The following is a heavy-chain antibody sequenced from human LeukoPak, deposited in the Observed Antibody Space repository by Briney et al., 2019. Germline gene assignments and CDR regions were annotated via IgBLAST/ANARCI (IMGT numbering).Heavy chain of an antibody. V-gene: IGHV3-9*01. CDR3: ARDRLWFGELFDY. Sequence: GRSLRLSCAASGFTFDNYAMHWVRQAPGKGLEWLSIISWNSGYIGYADSVKGRFTISRDNAKNSLYLQMNSLRAEDTAVYYCARDRLWFGELFDYWGQGTLVTVSS. CDR1: GFTFDNYA. J-gene: IGHJ4*02. CDR2: ISWNSGYI. D-gene: IGHD3-10*01.